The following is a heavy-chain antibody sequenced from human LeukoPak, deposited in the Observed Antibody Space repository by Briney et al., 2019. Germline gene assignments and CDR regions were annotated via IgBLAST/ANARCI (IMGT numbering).Heavy chain of an antibody. CDR3: ARGETLGYCSSTSCHNWFDP. Sequence: GASVKVSCKASGYTFTSYYMHWVRQAPGQGLEWMGIINPSGGSTSYAQKFQGRITMTRDTSTSTVYMELSSLRSEDTAVYYCARGETLGYCSSTSCHNWFDPWGQGTLVTVSS. CDR2: INPSGGST. V-gene: IGHV1-46*01. D-gene: IGHD2-2*01. J-gene: IGHJ5*02. CDR1: GYTFTSYY.